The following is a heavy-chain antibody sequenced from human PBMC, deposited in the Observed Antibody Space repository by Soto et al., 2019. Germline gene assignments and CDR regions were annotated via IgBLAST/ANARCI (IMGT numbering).Heavy chain of an antibody. CDR2: INHSGST. CDR1: GGSFSGYY. V-gene: IGHV4-34*01. J-gene: IGHJ6*03. Sequence: SETLSLTCAVYGGSFSGYYWSWIRQPPGKGLEWIGEINHSGSTNYNPSLKSRVTISVDTSKNQFSLKLSSVTAADTAVYYCASYYGSGSYRNYYYYMDVWGKGTTVT. D-gene: IGHD3-10*01. CDR3: ASYYGSGSYRNYYYYMDV.